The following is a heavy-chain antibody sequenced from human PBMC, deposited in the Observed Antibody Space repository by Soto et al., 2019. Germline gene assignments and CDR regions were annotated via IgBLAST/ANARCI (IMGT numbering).Heavy chain of an antibody. CDR2: VSGHSRSI. V-gene: IGHV3-23*01. D-gene: IGHD3-10*01. CDR3: ARSAMNYYGSGSDLTRYYYYGMDV. J-gene: IGHJ6*02. CDR1: GFTLSNYA. Sequence: PGGSLRLSCAASGFTLSNYAMSWVRQAPGKGLEWVSVVSGHSRSIYYADSVRGRFTISRDNSKNTLYLQMNSLRVEDTAVYHCARSAMNYYGSGSDLTRYYYYGMDVWGQGTTVTVSS.